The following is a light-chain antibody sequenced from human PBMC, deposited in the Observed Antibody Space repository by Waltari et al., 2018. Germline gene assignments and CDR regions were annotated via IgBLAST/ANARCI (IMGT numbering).Light chain of an antibody. CDR2: DAS. CDR1: QDIRKN. CDR3: QQYANLPLT. J-gene: IGKJ4*01. V-gene: IGKV1-33*01. Sequence: DIQMTQSPSSLSAYVGDRVAITCQASQDIRKNLNWFQQKPGKAPQVLIFDASHSQAAVPSRFSGSGSGTDFAFTISSLQPEDIGTYFCQQYANLPLTFGGGTRVEIK.